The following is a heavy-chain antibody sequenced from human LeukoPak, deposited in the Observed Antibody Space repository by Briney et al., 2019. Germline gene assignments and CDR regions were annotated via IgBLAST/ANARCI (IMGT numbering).Heavy chain of an antibody. CDR1: GFTFSSYA. D-gene: IGHD3-16*02. J-gene: IGHJ4*02. CDR2: ISGSGGST. V-gene: IGHV3-23*01. CDR3: AKKVDLITFGGVIVPPY. Sequence: GGSLRLSFAASGFTFSSYAMSWVRQAPGKGLEWVSAISGSGGSTYYADSVKGRFTISRDNSKNTLYLQMNSLRAEDTAVYYCAKKVDLITFGGVIVPPYWGQGTLVTVSS.